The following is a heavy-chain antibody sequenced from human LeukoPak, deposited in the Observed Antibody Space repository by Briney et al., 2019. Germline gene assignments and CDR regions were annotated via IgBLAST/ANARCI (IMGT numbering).Heavy chain of an antibody. CDR2: ISESGHET. CDR3: AKQWVDC. V-gene: IGHV3-23*01. D-gene: IGHD1-26*01. Sequence: GGSLRLSCAASGFPFDNYAMNWVRQAPGKGLEWASSISESGHETHYADSVKGRFTISRDNSQNTLFLQMNSLRPEDTALYYCAKQWVDCWGQGTLVTVSS. J-gene: IGHJ4*02. CDR1: GFPFDNYA.